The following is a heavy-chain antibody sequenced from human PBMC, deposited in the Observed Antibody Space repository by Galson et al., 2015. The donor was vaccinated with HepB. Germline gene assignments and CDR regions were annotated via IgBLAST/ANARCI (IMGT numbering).Heavy chain of an antibody. CDR1: GFTFSDYY. V-gene: IGHV4-34*08. D-gene: IGHD6-13*01. Sequence: LRLSCAASGFTFSDYYMSWIRQAPGKGLEWIGEINHSGSTNYNPSLKSRVTISVDTSKNQFSLKLSSVTAADTAVYYCATGLSSSWYAGNWFNPWGQGTLVTVSS. J-gene: IGHJ5*02. CDR2: INHSGST. CDR3: ATGLSSSWYAGNWFNP.